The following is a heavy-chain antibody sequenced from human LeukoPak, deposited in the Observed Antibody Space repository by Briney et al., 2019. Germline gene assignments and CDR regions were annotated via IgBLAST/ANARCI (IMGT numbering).Heavy chain of an antibody. D-gene: IGHD1-26*01. CDR2: IYHSGST. Sequence: SGTLSLTCAVSGGSISSNNWWSWVRQPPGKGLEWIGEIYHSGSTNYNPSLKSRVTISVDKSKNQFSLKLSSVTAADTAVYYCAREGGSPTGAFDIWGQGTMVTVSS. CDR1: GGSISSNNW. V-gene: IGHV4-4*02. CDR3: AREGGSPTGAFDI. J-gene: IGHJ3*02.